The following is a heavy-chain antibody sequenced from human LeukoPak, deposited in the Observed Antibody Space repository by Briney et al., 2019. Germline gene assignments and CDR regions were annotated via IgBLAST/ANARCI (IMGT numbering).Heavy chain of an antibody. J-gene: IGHJ4*02. D-gene: IGHD1-26*01. CDR2: IYYNGNT. V-gene: IGHV4-59*12. CDR3: ARMGGASRSTYYFND. Sequence: SETLSLTCTVSGGSISGYYCSRIRQPPGKGLEWVGSIYYNGNTDYNPSLGNRVTMSVDTSKNKFSLRLSSVTAADTAVYYCARMGGASRSTYYFNDWGQGTLVTVSS. CDR1: GGSISGYY.